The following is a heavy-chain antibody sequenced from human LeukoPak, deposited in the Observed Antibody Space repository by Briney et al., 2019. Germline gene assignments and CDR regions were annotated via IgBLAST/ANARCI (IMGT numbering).Heavy chain of an antibody. CDR2: IYYSGST. CDR3: ASFQHSSSWYSFDY. D-gene: IGHD6-13*01. J-gene: IGHJ4*02. V-gene: IGHV4-59*01. Sequence: SETLSLTCTVSGGSISSYYWSWIRQPPGKGLEWIGYIYYSGSTNYNPSLKSRVTISVDTSKNQFSLKLSSVTAEDTAVYYCASFQHSSSWYSFDYWGQGTLVTVSS. CDR1: GGSISSYY.